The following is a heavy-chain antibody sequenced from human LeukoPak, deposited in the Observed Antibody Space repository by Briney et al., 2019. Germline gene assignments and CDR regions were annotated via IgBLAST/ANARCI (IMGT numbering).Heavy chain of an antibody. J-gene: IGHJ3*02. Sequence: PSETLSLTCTVSGGSISSYFWSWIRQPPGKGLEWIGYVYYSGSTNYNPSLKSRVTISVDTSKKQFSLKLSSATAADTAVYYCARVLDLSKRGLNAFDIWGQGTMVTVSS. V-gene: IGHV4-59*01. D-gene: IGHD3-16*01. CDR1: GGSISSYF. CDR2: VYYSGST. CDR3: ARVLDLSKRGLNAFDI.